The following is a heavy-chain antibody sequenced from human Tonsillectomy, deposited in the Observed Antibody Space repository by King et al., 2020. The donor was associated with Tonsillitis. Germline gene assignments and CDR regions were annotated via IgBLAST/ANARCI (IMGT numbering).Heavy chain of an antibody. V-gene: IGHV4-34*01. CDR1: GGSFSGYS. Sequence: VQLQQWGAGLLKPSETLSLTCAVYGGSFSGYSWSWIRQPPGKGLEWIGEINHSGSTNYNPSLKSRGTMSVDTSKNQFSLKLSSVTAADTAVYYCATSTTYHSPDCSSSSCPNWFDPWGQGTLVTVSS. CDR3: ATSTTYHSPDCSSSSCPNWFDP. CDR2: INHSGST. D-gene: IGHD2-2*01. J-gene: IGHJ5*02.